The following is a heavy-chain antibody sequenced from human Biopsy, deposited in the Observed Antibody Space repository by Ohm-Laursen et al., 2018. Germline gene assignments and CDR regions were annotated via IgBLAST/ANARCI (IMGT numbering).Heavy chain of an antibody. D-gene: IGHD3-9*01. CDR1: GFSVNDNY. CDR3: TKVLIPAGTDV. Sequence: SLRLSCAASGFSVNDNYMSWVRQAPGKGLEWVSGISWNSGNIGYADSVKGRFTISRDNAKNSVYLQMNSLRPEDTALYYCTKVLIPAGTDVWGQGTTVTVSS. V-gene: IGHV3-9*01. J-gene: IGHJ6*02. CDR2: ISWNSGNI.